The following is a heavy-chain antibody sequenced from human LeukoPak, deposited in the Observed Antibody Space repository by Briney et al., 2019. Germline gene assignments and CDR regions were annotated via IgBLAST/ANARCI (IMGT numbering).Heavy chain of an antibody. CDR1: GFTFDDYA. V-gene: IGHV3-30-3*01. CDR3: ASEAAAGAHVDY. CDR2: ISYDGSNK. D-gene: IGHD6-13*01. J-gene: IGHJ4*02. Sequence: PGGSLRLSCAASGFTFDDYAMHWVRQAPGKGLEWVAVISYDGSNKYYADSVKGRFTISRDNSKNTVYLQTNSLRAEDTALYYCASEAAAGAHVDYWGQGTLVIVSS.